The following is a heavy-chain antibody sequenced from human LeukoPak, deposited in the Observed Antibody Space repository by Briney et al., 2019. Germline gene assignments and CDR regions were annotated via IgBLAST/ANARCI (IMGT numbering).Heavy chain of an antibody. CDR3: ARVMAAIWPHDAFDI. CDR1: GGSISSGDYY. Sequence: SETLSLTCTVSGGSISSGDYYWSWIRQPPGKGLEWIGYIYYSGSTYYNPSLKSRVTISVDTSKNHFSLKLSSVTAADTAVYYCARVMAAIWPHDAFDIWGQGTMVTVSS. V-gene: IGHV4-30-4*08. CDR2: IYYSGST. J-gene: IGHJ3*02. D-gene: IGHD2-2*01.